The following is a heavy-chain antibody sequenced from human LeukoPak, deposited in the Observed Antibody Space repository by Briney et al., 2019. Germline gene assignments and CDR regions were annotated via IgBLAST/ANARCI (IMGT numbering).Heavy chain of an antibody. J-gene: IGHJ5*02. D-gene: IGHD6-19*01. CDR2: IYTSGST. CDR3: AILARSSGRNWFAP. Sequence: SETLSLTCTFSGGSISSYYWSWIRQPAGKGLEWIGRIYTSGSTNYNPSPKSRVTISVDTSKNQFSLKLSSVTAADTAVYYCAILARSSGRNWFAPWGQGTLVTVSS. V-gene: IGHV4-4*07. CDR1: GGSISSYY.